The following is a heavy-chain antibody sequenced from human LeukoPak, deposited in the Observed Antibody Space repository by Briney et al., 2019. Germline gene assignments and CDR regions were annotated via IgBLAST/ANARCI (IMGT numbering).Heavy chain of an antibody. J-gene: IGHJ4*02. CDR1: GGSISSSNW. V-gene: IGHV4-4*02. Sequence: SETLSLTCAVSGGSISSSNWWSWVRQPPGKGLEWIGEIYHSGSTNYNPSLKSRVTISVDKSKNRFSLKLSSVTAADTAVYYCARVSSGATTVDYWGQGTLVTVSS. CDR3: ARVSSGATTVDY. D-gene: IGHD1-26*01. CDR2: IYHSGST.